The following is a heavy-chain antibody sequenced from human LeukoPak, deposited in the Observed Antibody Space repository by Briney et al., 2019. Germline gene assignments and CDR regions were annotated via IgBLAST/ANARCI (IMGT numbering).Heavy chain of an antibody. V-gene: IGHV4-59*08. D-gene: IGHD2-8*01. Sequence: PSETLSLTCTVSGGSFKNYYWSWIRQPPGKGLEWIGYIYYSGSTNYNPSLKSRVTISLHTSKNQFSLKLSSVTAADTAVYYCARRSMVATFDYWGQGTLVTVSS. CDR2: IYYSGST. CDR3: ARRSMVATFDY. CDR1: GGSFKNYY. J-gene: IGHJ4*02.